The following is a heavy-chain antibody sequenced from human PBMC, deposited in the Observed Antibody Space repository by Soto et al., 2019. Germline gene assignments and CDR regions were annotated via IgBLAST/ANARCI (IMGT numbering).Heavy chain of an antibody. CDR3: AREAFTAMDPTNCFGP. D-gene: IGHD5-18*01. Sequence: EVQLVESGGGLVKPGGSLRLSCAASGFTFSSNSMNWVRQAPGKGLEWVSSISSSSSYIYYADSVKGRFTISRDNAKNLLYLQMNSLRAEYTAVYYCAREAFTAMDPTNCFGPCGQGTLVTVSS. V-gene: IGHV3-21*01. CDR1: GFTFSSNS. CDR2: ISSSSSYI. J-gene: IGHJ5*02.